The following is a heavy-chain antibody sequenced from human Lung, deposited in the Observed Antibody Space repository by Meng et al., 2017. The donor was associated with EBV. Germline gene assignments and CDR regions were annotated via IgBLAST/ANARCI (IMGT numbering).Heavy chain of an antibody. CDR1: GGSISSINW. CDR2: IYHSGST. D-gene: IGHD6-13*01. J-gene: IGHJ5*02. V-gene: IGHV4-4*02. Sequence: RRDAAPGMVKPAWTTALTCVVSGGSISSINWWTWVRQPPGKGLEWIGEIYHSGSTNYNPSLKSRVTISVDKSKNQFSLKLSSVTAADTAVYYCARVAAAGNEWFDPWGQGTLVTVSS. CDR3: ARVAAAGNEWFDP.